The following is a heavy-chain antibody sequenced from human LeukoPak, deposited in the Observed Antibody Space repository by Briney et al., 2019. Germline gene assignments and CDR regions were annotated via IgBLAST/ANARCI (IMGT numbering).Heavy chain of an antibody. Sequence: ASVKDSCKASGYTFTSYAMHWVRQAPGQRLEWMGWINAGNGNTKYSQKFQGRVTITRDTSANTAYMQLSSLRSEDTAVYYCARGTYYTFWSGSFDPWGQGTLVTVSS. CDR2: INAGNGNT. D-gene: IGHD3-3*01. J-gene: IGHJ5*02. CDR3: ARGTYYTFWSGSFDP. V-gene: IGHV1-3*01. CDR1: GYTFTSYA.